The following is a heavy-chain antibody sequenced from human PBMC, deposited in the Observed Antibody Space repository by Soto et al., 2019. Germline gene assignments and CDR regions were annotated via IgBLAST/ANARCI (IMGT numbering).Heavy chain of an antibody. V-gene: IGHV3-74*01. CDR2: INSDGSST. CDR3: GRNLDYLGLERLYYMDV. Sequence: GGSLTLSCAASGFTFSSYWMHWVRQAPGKGLVWVSRINSDGSSTSYADSVKGRFTISRDNAKNTLYLQMNSLRAEDTAVYYCGRNLDYLGLERLYYMDVWGKGTTVTLSS. J-gene: IGHJ6*03. CDR1: GFTFSSYW. D-gene: IGHD4-17*01.